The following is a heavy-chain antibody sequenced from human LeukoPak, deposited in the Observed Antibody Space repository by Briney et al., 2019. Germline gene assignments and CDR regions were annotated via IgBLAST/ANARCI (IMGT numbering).Heavy chain of an antibody. D-gene: IGHD2-2*01. CDR1: GGTISSYY. V-gene: IGHV4-59*08. J-gene: IGHJ3*02. CDR3: ARSDCSSTSCYAFDI. Sequence: PSETLSLTCTVSGGTISSYYWNWIRQPPGKGLEWIGYIHYSGSTKYNPSLKSRVTISVDTSKNQFSLKLSSVTAADTAVYYCARSDCSSTSCYAFDIWGQGTMVTVSS. CDR2: IHYSGST.